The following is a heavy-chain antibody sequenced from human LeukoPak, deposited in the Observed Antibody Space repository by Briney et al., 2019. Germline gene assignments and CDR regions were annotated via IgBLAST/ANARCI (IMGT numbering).Heavy chain of an antibody. J-gene: IGHJ3*02. CDR3: ARGRAFDI. V-gene: IGHV4-4*02. CDR1: GGHISWSKL. Sequence: SEPLPLLCAVSGGHISWSKLWSWVRQPPGKGLECIGEIYHSGGTNYNPSLKSRVTISVDKSKNQFSLKLSSVTAADTAVYYCARGRAFDIWGQGTMVTVSS. CDR2: IYHSGGT.